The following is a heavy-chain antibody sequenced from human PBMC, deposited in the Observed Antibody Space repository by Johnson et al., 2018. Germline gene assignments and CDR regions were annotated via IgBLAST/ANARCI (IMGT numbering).Heavy chain of an antibody. CDR2: TSSDGSKK. V-gene: IGHV3-30*18. CDR1: GYTFINYG. Sequence: QVQLVETGGGVVQPGRSLRLSCVASGYTFINYGMHWVRQAPGKGLEWVAATTSSDGSKKDYVDSVKGRFTISRDNSKNTVYLQTNSLRVEDTAVYYGAKWSGASPHYYMDVWGKGTTVTVSS. CDR3: AKWSGASPHYYMDV. D-gene: IGHD3/OR15-3a*01. J-gene: IGHJ6*03.